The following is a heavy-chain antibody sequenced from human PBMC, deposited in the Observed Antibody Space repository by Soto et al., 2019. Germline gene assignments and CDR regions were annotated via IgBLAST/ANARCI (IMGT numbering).Heavy chain of an antibody. CDR3: ARLYGSGQWNWFDP. Sequence: GGSLKISCKGSWYSFISYLIGWGRPVAGRGLEWMGIIYPHDSDTRYSPSFQGQVTISADKSISTAYLQWSSLKASDSAMYYCARLYGSGQWNWFDPWGQGTLVTVSS. CDR2: IYPHDSDT. D-gene: IGHD3-10*01. CDR1: WYSFISYL. J-gene: IGHJ5*02. V-gene: IGHV5-51*01.